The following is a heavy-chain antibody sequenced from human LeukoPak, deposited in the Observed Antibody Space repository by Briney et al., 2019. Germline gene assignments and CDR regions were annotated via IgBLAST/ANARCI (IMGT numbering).Heavy chain of an antibody. CDR1: GFTFSSYE. V-gene: IGHV3-48*03. CDR3: AKDTSGSTSYSYHYGMDV. D-gene: IGHD3-22*01. Sequence: PGGSLRLSCAASGFTFSSYEMNWVRQAPGKGLEWVSYISSSGNTVFYADSVKGRFTISRDNSKSTLYLQMNSLRAEDTAVYYCAKDTSGSTSYSYHYGMDVWGQGTTVTVSS. J-gene: IGHJ6*02. CDR2: ISSSGNTV.